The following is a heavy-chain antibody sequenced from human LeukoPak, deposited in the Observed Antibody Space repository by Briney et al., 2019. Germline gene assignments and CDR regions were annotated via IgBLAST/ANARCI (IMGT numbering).Heavy chain of an antibody. D-gene: IGHD5-24*01. V-gene: IGHV1-69*04. CDR3: ARDGPEMATTS. Sequence: ASVKVSCKASGGTLSSHDISWVRQAPGQGLEWMGRIIPILGIANYAQKFQGRLTITADKSTSTAYMELSSLTSEDTAVYYCARDGPEMATTSWGQGTLVTVSS. CDR2: IIPILGIA. CDR1: GGTLSSHD. J-gene: IGHJ4*02.